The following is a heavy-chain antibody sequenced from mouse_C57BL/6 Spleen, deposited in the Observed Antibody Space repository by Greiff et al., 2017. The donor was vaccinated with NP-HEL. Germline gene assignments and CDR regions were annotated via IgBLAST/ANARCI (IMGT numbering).Heavy chain of an antibody. CDR1: GYTFTSYW. J-gene: IGHJ1*03. Sequence: VQLQQPGAELVKPGASVKLSCKASGYTFTSYWMHWVKQRPGQGLEWIGMIHPNSGSTNYNEKFKSKATLTVDKSSSTAYMQLSSLTSEDSAVYYCARSYYYGSRGGYFDVWGTWTTVTVSS. D-gene: IGHD1-1*01. CDR3: ARSYYYGSRGGYFDV. V-gene: IGHV1-64*01. CDR2: IHPNSGST.